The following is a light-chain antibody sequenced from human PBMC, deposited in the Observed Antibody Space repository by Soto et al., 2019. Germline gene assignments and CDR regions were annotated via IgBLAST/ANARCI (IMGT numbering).Light chain of an antibody. V-gene: IGKV3-20*01. CDR3: QQYGSSPPT. J-gene: IGKJ1*01. CDR2: GAS. Sequence: EIVLTQSPGTQSLSPGERATLSCRASQSVSSNYLAWYQRKPGQAPRLLIYGASNRATGIPNRFSGSGSGTDFTLTITRLEPEDFVVYYCQQYGSSPPTFGQGTKVEI. CDR1: QSVSSNY.